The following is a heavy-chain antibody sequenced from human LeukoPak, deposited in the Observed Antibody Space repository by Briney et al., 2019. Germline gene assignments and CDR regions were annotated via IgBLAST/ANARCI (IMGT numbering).Heavy chain of an antibody. V-gene: IGHV5-51*01. Sequence: GESLKISCKGSTDTFTGYWIGWVRQMPGKGLEWMGIIYPGDSDTRYSPSFQGQVTISADKSISTAYLQWSSLKASDTAMYYCARHPEQWPDYWGQGTLVTVSS. CDR3: ARHPEQWPDY. CDR1: TDTFTGYW. J-gene: IGHJ4*02. D-gene: IGHD6-19*01. CDR2: IYPGDSDT.